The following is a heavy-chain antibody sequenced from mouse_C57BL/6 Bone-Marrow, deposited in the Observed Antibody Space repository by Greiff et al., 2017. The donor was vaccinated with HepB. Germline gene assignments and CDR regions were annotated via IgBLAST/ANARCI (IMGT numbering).Heavy chain of an antibody. D-gene: IGHD1-1*01. CDR2: IYPGDGDT. CDR3: ARPYGSSRYYFDY. CDR1: GYAFSSYW. V-gene: IGHV1-80*01. J-gene: IGHJ2*01. Sequence: QVQLQQSGAELVKPGASVKISCKASGYAFSSYWLNWVKQWPGKGLEWIGQIYPGDGDTNYNGKFKGKATLTADKSSSTAYMQLSSLTSEDSAVYFCARPYGSSRYYFDYWGQGTTLTVSS.